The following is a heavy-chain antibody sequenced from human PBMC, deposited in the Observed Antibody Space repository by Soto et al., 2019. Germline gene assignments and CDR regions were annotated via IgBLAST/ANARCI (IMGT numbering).Heavy chain of an antibody. CDR1: GGTFSSYA. Sequence: ASVKVSCKASGGTFSSYAISWVRQAPGQGLEWMGGIIPIFGTANYAQKFQGRVTITADESTSTAYMELSSLRSEDTAVYYCARDTPSAAAGTNWFDPWGQGTLVTVYS. J-gene: IGHJ5*02. CDR2: IIPIFGTA. D-gene: IGHD6-13*01. CDR3: ARDTPSAAAGTNWFDP. V-gene: IGHV1-69*13.